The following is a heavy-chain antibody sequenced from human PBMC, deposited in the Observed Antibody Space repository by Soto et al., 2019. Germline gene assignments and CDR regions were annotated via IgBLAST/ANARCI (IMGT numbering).Heavy chain of an antibody. J-gene: IGHJ4*02. D-gene: IGHD4-17*01. Sequence: EVQLVESGGGLVQPGGSLRLSCAASGFTFSSYEMNWVRQAPGKGLEWVSYISSSGSTIYYADSVKGRFTISRDNAKNSLYLQMNSLRAEDTAVYYCARVSVTTRFDYWGQGTLVTVSS. CDR3: ARVSVTTRFDY. CDR1: GFTFSSYE. CDR2: ISSSGSTI. V-gene: IGHV3-48*03.